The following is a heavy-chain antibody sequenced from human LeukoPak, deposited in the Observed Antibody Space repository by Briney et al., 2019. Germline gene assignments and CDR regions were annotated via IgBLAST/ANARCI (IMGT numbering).Heavy chain of an antibody. Sequence: GGSLRLSCAASGFTFSGYAMSWVRQAPGKGLEWVSATSGSGGSTYYADSVKGRFTISRDNSKSTLYLQMNSLRAEDTAVYYCAKSYSTYYYDSSGYLGYWGQGTLVTVSS. CDR2: TSGSGGST. J-gene: IGHJ4*02. CDR1: GFTFSGYA. V-gene: IGHV3-23*01. CDR3: AKSYSTYYYDSSGYLGY. D-gene: IGHD3-22*01.